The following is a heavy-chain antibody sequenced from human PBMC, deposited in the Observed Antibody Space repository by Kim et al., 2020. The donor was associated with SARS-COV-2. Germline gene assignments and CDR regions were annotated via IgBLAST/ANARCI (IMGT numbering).Heavy chain of an antibody. CDR2: IKAKVDGGTI. CDR1: EFTVDNAW. V-gene: IGHV3-15*01. CDR3: TTGGLYCNNGVCNTMDYFHYGMDV. Sequence: GGSLRLSCEASEFTVDNAWMTWVRQAPGKGLEWVGRIKAKVDGGTIDYAAPVKGRFTISRDDSKNTLSLQMNSLRTEDTAVYFCTTGGLYCNNGVCNTMDYFHYGMDVWGQGTTVTVSS. D-gene: IGHD2-8*01. J-gene: IGHJ6*02.